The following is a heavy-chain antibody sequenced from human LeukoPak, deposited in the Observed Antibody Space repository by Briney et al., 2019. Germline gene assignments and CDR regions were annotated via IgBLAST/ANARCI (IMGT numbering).Heavy chain of an antibody. CDR3: ARVPRYFDWSYYNDY. Sequence: GGSLRLSCAASGFTFSSYGMSWVRQAPGKGLEWVANIKQDGSEKNYVGSVKGRFTISRDNAKNSLYLQMNSLRAEDTAVYYCARVPRYFDWSYYNDYWGQGPLATVSS. V-gene: IGHV3-7*03. J-gene: IGHJ4*02. D-gene: IGHD3-9*01. CDR2: IKQDGSEK. CDR1: GFTFSSYG.